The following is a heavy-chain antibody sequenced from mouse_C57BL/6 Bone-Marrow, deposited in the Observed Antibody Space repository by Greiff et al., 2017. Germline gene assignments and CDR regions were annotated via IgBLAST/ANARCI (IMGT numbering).Heavy chain of an antibody. J-gene: IGHJ4*01. V-gene: IGHV1-55*01. CDR2: IYPGSGST. CDR1: GYTFTGYW. CDR3: AILLLRFYYAMDY. D-gene: IGHD1-1*01. Sequence: QVQLQQPGAELVKPGASVKMSCKASGYTFTGYWITWVKQRPGQGLEWIGDIYPGSGSTNYNEKFKSKATLTVDTSSSTAYMQLSSLTSEDSAVYYCAILLLRFYYAMDYWGQGTSVTVSS.